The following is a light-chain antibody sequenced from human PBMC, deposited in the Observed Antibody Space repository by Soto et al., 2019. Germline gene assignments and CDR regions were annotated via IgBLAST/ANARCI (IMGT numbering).Light chain of an antibody. CDR3: QQYGSSPRT. CDR2: DAS. V-gene: IGKV3-20*01. J-gene: IGKJ1*01. Sequence: EIVLTQSPGTLSLSPGERATLSCRASQSVSSYLAWYQQKPGQAPRLLIYDASNRATGIPARFSGSGSGTDFTLTTSRLEPEDFAVYYCQQYGSSPRTFGQGTKVDIK. CDR1: QSVSSY.